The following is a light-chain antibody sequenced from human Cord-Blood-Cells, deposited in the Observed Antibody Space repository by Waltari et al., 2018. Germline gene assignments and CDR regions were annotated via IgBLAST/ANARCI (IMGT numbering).Light chain of an antibody. J-gene: IGLJ2*01. CDR3: CSYAGSYTLV. V-gene: IGLV2-11*01. Sequence: QSALTQPRSVSGSPGQSVTISCTGTSNDVGGYNHVSWYQQHPGKAPKLMIYDVSKRPSGVPDRFSGSKSGNTASLTISGLQAEDEADYYCCSYAGSYTLVFGGGTKLTVL. CDR2: DVS. CDR1: SNDVGGYNH.